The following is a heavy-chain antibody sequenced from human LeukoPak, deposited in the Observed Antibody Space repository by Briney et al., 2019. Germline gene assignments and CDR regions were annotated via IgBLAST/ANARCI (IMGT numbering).Heavy chain of an antibody. J-gene: IGHJ4*02. Sequence: GGSLRLSCAASGFTVSSNYMSWVRQAPGKGLGWVSVIYSGGSTYYADSVKGRFTISRDNSKNTLYLQMNCLRAEDTAVYYCARDGEQWGFVYWGQGTLVTVPS. CDR2: IYSGGST. V-gene: IGHV3-66*01. CDR3: ARDGEQWGFVY. CDR1: GFTVSSNY. D-gene: IGHD6-19*01.